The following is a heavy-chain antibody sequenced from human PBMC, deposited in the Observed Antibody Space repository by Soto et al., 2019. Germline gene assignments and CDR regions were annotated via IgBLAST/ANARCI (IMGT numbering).Heavy chain of an antibody. CDR3: ARGESLGIVVEYGMDV. D-gene: IGHD2-15*01. CDR2: INPNSGGT. J-gene: IGHJ6*02. CDR1: GYTFTGYY. Sequence: QVQLVQSGAEVKKPGASVKVSCKASGYTFTGYYMHWVRQAPGQGLEWMGWINPNSGGTNYAQKFQGRVTMTRDTSISTAYMELSRLRSDDTTVYYCARGESLGIVVEYGMDVWGQGTTVTVSS. V-gene: IGHV1-2*02.